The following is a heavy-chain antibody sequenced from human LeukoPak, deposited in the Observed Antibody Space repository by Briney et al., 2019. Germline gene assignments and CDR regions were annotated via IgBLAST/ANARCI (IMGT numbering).Heavy chain of an antibody. CDR2: IKPDASEK. V-gene: IGHV3-7*04. CDR3: ARTIYSYALKYYYYGMDV. Sequence: GGSLRLSCVASGFTLSSDWMSWVRQAPGKGLEWVANIKPDASEKNYVDSVKGRFTISRDNAKNSLYLQMNSLRAEDTAVYYCARTIYSYALKYYYYGMDVWGQGTTVTVSS. D-gene: IGHD5-18*01. J-gene: IGHJ6*02. CDR1: GFTLSSDW.